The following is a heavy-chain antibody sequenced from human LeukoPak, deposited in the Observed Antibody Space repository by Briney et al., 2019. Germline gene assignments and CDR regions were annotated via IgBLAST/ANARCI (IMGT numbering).Heavy chain of an antibody. CDR3: ARDRVHRGIDV. Sequence: SETLSLTCAVYGGSFSGYYWSWIRQPPGKGLEWIGEINHSGSTNYNPSLKSRVTISVDTSKNQFSLKLSSVTAADTAVYYCARDRVHRGIDVWGQGTTVTVSS. V-gene: IGHV4-34*01. D-gene: IGHD1-14*01. CDR1: GGSFSGYY. J-gene: IGHJ6*02. CDR2: INHSGST.